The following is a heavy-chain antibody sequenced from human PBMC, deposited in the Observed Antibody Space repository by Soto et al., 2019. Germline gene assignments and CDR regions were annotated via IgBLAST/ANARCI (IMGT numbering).Heavy chain of an antibody. CDR3: ASDSAPARWGVYYYGMDV. D-gene: IGHD3-16*01. Sequence: GSLRLSCAASGFTFSSYGMHWVRQAPGKGLEWVAVIWYDGSNKYYADSVKGRFTISRDNSKNTLYLQMNSLRAEDTAVYYCASDSAPARWGVYYYGMDVWGQGTTVTVSS. V-gene: IGHV3-33*01. CDR2: IWYDGSNK. CDR1: GFTFSSYG. J-gene: IGHJ6*02.